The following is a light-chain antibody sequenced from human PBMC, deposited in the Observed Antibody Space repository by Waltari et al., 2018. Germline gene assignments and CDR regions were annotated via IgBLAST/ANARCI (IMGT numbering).Light chain of an antibody. CDR2: KVS. CDR3: MQGTHWPLT. Sequence: DVVLTQSPLSLPVTLGQPASISCKSSQSLVHSDGNTYLAWFHQRPGQSPRRLIYKVSNRESGGPDRFSASGSGTDFTLKISRVEAEDVGVYFCMQGTHWPLTFGGGTKVEMK. V-gene: IGKV2-30*02. J-gene: IGKJ4*01. CDR1: QSLVHSDGNTY.